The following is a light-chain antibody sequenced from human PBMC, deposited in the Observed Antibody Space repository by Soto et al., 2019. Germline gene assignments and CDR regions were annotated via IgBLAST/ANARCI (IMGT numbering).Light chain of an antibody. Sequence: QSVLTQPASVSGSPGQSITLSCTGTTTDVGGYIYVSWYQQHPGKAPKLLIYDVSKRPSGVPDRFSGSKSGNTASLTISGLQAEDEADYYCCSYVGGYSYVFGIGTKVTVL. V-gene: IGLV2-11*01. J-gene: IGLJ1*01. CDR3: CSYVGGYSYV. CDR1: TTDVGGYIY. CDR2: DVS.